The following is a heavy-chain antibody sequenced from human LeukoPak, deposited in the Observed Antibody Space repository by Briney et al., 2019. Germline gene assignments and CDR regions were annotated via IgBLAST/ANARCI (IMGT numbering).Heavy chain of an antibody. D-gene: IGHD3-16*01. CDR2: IFPGDSTA. CDR3: ARLGKGLLRYSFDY. CDR1: GYNIINYW. V-gene: IGHV5-51*01. J-gene: IGHJ4*01. Sequence: GESLEISFEVSGYNIINYWIGWVRQMPGKGLEWMAIIFPGDSTATYNPSFQGQVSLSVDKSVSAAYLQWSSLQASDTAIYYCARLGKGLLRYSFDYWGHGTLVTVAS.